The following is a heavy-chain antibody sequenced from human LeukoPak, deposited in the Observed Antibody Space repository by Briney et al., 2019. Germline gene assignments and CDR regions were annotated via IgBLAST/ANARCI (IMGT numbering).Heavy chain of an antibody. Sequence: SETLSLTCTVSGGSISSSSYYWGWIRQPPGKGLEWIGSIYYSGSTYYNPSLKSRVTISVDTSRNQFSLKLSSVTAADTAVYYCARLIAPPLDYGDYDDAFDIWGQGTMVTVSS. J-gene: IGHJ3*02. D-gene: IGHD4-17*01. CDR3: ARLIAPPLDYGDYDDAFDI. CDR2: IYYSGST. V-gene: IGHV4-39*01. CDR1: GGSISSSSYY.